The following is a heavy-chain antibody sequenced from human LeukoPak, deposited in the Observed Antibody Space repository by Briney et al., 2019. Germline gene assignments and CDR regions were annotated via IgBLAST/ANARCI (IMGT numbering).Heavy chain of an antibody. D-gene: IGHD4-11*01. CDR2: INPNSGGT. CDR3: ARWMATVTTPDY. CDR1: GYTLNGFY. V-gene: IGHV1-2*02. J-gene: IGHJ4*02. Sequence: ASLKLSCKASGYTLNGFYLHWVRQAPGQGLGWMGWINPNSGGTNYAQKFQGRVTMTRDTSISTAYMELSRLRSDDTAVYYCARWMATVTTPDYWGQGTLVTVSS.